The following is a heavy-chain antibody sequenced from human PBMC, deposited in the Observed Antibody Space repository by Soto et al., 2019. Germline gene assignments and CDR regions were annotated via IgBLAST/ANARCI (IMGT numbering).Heavy chain of an antibody. CDR3: AKAYDAFIVGATLFDY. CDR1: GFTFSSYA. V-gene: IGHV3-23*01. Sequence: GGSLRLSCAASGFTFSSYAMSWVRQAPGKGLEWVSAISGSGGSTYYADSVKGRFTISRDNSKNTLYLQMNSLRAEDTAVYYCAKAYDAFIVGATLFDYWGQGTLVTVSS. CDR2: ISGSGGST. D-gene: IGHD1-26*01. J-gene: IGHJ4*02.